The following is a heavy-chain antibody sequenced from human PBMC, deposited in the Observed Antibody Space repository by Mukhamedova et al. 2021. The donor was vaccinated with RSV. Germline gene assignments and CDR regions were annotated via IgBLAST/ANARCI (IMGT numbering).Heavy chain of an antibody. J-gene: IGHJ5*02. CDR1: A. D-gene: IGHD3-3*01. V-gene: IGHV3-30*04. CDR2: ISYDGSNK. CDR3: ARDSNRFLENWFEP. Sequence: AMHWVRQAPGKGLEWVAVISYDGSNKYYADSVKGRFTISRDNSKNTLYLQMNSLRAEDTAVYYCARDSNRFLENWFEPWGQGTL.